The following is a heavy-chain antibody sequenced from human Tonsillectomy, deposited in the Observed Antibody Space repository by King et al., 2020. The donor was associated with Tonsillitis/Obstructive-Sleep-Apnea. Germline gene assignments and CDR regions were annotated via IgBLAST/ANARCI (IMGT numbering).Heavy chain of an antibody. D-gene: IGHD4-17*01. J-gene: IGHJ6*03. CDR1: DDSISSYY. V-gene: IGHV4-59*01. CDR2: IYYSGTT. Sequence: QLQESGPGLVKLSETLSLTCTVSDDSISSYYWSWIRQPPGKGLEWIAYIYYSGTTNYNPSLKSRVTISLDTSKNQFSLKLSSVTAADTAVYYCARTSLDYGDYEFTYYMDVWGKGTTVSVSS. CDR3: ARTSLDYGDYEFTYYMDV.